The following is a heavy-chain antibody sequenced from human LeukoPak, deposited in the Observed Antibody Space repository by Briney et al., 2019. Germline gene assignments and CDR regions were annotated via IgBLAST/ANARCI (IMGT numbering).Heavy chain of an antibody. Sequence: PGRSLRLSCAASGFTFSSYGMHWVRQAPGKGLEWVAVIRYDGGDKYHADSVKGRFTISRDNSKNTLYLQMNSLRAEDTAVYYCARLIVATRGDYWGQGTLVTVSS. J-gene: IGHJ4*02. V-gene: IGHV3-33*01. D-gene: IGHD5-12*01. CDR3: ARLIVATRGDY. CDR1: GFTFSSYG. CDR2: IRYDGGDK.